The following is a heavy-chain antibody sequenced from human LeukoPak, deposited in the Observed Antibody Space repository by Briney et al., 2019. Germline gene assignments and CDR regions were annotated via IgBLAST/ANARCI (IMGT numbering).Heavy chain of an antibody. V-gene: IGHV3-66*01. CDR3: AREATDYNRAFDY. CDR2: IYSGGST. J-gene: IGHJ4*02. D-gene: IGHD4-11*01. Sequence: PGGSLRLSCAASGFTVSSNYMSWVRQAPGKGLEWVSVIYSGGSTYYADSVKGGFSISRDNSKNTLYLQMNSLRAEDTAVYYCAREATDYNRAFDYWGQGTLVTVSS. CDR1: GFTVSSNY.